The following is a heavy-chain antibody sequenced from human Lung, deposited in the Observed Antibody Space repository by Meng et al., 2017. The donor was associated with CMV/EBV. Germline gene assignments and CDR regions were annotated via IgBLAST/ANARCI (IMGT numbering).Heavy chain of an antibody. CDR1: GFTFSRYW. CDR2: INNDESRK. D-gene: IGHD4-17*01. J-gene: IGHJ4*02. Sequence: GESXKISXAASGFTFSRYWMHWARQAPGKGLVWVSRINNDESRKTYADSVKGRFTISRDSAKNTLYLQMNSLRAEDTAVYYCARERFDYGDYGLDYWGQGXLVTVSS. V-gene: IGHV3-74*01. CDR3: ARERFDYGDYGLDY.